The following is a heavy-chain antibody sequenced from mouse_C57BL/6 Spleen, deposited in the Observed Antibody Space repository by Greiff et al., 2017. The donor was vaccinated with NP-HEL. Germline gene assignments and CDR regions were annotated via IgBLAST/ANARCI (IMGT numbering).Heavy chain of an antibody. CDR3: ARSVYYGSSYGYAMDY. CDR1: GYTFTDYY. D-gene: IGHD1-1*01. V-gene: IGHV1-26*01. J-gene: IGHJ4*01. CDR2: INPNNGGT. Sequence: VQLQQSGPELVKPGASVKISCKASGYTFTDYYMNWVKQSHGKSLEWIGDINPNNGGTSYNQKFKGKATLTVDKSSSTAYMELRSLTSEDSAVYYCARSVYYGSSYGYAMDYWGQGTSVTVSS.